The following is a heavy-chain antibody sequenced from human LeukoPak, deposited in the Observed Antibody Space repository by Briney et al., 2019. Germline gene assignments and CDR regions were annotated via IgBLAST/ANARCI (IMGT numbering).Heavy chain of an antibody. V-gene: IGHV4-59*01. CDR3: ARDLYISSWYVFDH. CDR2: IYYSGST. J-gene: IGHJ4*02. Sequence: SETLSLTCTVSGGSISSYYWSWIRQPPGKGLEWIGYIYYSGSTNYNSSLKSRVTISVGTSKNQFSLKLSSVTAADTAVYYCARDLYISSWYVFDHWGQGTLVTVSS. D-gene: IGHD6-13*01. CDR1: GGSISSYY.